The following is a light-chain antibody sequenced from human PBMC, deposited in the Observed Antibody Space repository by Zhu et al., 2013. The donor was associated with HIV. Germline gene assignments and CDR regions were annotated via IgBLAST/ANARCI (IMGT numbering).Light chain of an antibody. CDR3: QQYIGYSRT. Sequence: DIQMTQSPSTLSASVGDRVTITCRASQSISDRVAWYQQKPGKAPKLVIYDTSNLETGVPSRFRGSGYGTEFTLTISSLQPDDFATYYCQQYIGYSRTFGQGTKV. J-gene: IGKJ1*01. CDR2: DTS. V-gene: IGKV1-5*01. CDR1: QSISDR.